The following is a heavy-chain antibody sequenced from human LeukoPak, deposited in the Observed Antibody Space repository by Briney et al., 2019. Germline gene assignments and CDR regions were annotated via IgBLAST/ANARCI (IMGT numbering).Heavy chain of an antibody. Sequence: SVKVSCKASGYTFTSYAISWVRQAPGQGLEWMGGIIPIFGTANYAQKFQGRVTITADESTSTAYMELRSLRSDDTAVYYCARDYYDSSGYRYFDLWGRGTLVTVSS. CDR2: IIPIFGTA. CDR3: ARDYYDSSGYRYFDL. J-gene: IGHJ2*01. D-gene: IGHD3-22*01. V-gene: IGHV1-69*13. CDR1: GYTFTSYA.